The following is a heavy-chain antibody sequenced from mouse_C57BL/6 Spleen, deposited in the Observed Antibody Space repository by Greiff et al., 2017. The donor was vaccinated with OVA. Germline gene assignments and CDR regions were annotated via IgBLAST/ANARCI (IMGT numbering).Heavy chain of an antibody. CDR1: GYSITSDY. CDR3: ARSYYYGSSLTWFAY. D-gene: IGHD1-1*01. CDR2: ISYSGST. Sequence: EVKLEESGPGLAKPSQTLSLTCSVTGYSITSDYWNWIRKFPGNKLEYMGYISYSGSTYYNPSLKSRISITRDTSKNQYYLQLNSVTTEDTATYHCARSYYYGSSLTWFAYWGQGTLVTVSA. J-gene: IGHJ3*01. V-gene: IGHV3-8*01.